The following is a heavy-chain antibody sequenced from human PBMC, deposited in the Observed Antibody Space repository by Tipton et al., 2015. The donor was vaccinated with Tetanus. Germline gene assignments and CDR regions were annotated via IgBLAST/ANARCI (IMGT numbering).Heavy chain of an antibody. V-gene: IGHV4-34*01. Sequence: GSLRLSCAVYGGSFSGYYCTWIRQSPGKGLEWIGEIHPSGSVNYNPSLKSRVTILLDTSENQFSLKLSSVTGADTAVYYCARGRDQYKSGNYWGQGTLVTVSS. CDR1: GGSFSGYY. D-gene: IGHD5-24*01. J-gene: IGHJ4*02. CDR3: ARGRDQYKSGNY. CDR2: IHPSGSV.